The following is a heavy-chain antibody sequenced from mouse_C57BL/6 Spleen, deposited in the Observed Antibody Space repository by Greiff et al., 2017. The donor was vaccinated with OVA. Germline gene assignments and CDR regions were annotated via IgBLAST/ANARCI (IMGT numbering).Heavy chain of an antibody. CDR1: GYTFPSYW. V-gene: IGHV1-72*01. CDR2: IDPNSGGT. J-gene: IGHJ2*01. D-gene: IGHD2-4*01. CDR3: ARGGYDYDEGRLNYFDY. Sequence: QVQLQQPGAELVKPGASVKLSCKASGYTFPSYWMHWVKQRPGRGLEWIGRIDPNSGGTKYNEKFKSKATLTVDKPSSTAYRQLSSLTSEDSAVYYCARGGYDYDEGRLNYFDYWGQGTTLTVSS.